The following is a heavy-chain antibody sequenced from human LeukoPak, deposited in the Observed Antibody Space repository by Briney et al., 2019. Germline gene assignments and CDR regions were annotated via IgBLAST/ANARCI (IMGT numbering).Heavy chain of an antibody. Sequence: ASVKVSCKASGYTFTSYGISWVRQAPGQGLEWMRWISAYNGNTNYAQKLQGRVTMTTDTSTSTAYMELRSLRSDDTAVYYCARDRFREQWPLKAFDLWGQGTMVTVSS. CDR1: GYTFTSYG. CDR2: ISAYNGNT. V-gene: IGHV1-18*01. D-gene: IGHD6-19*01. CDR3: ARDRFREQWPLKAFDL. J-gene: IGHJ3*01.